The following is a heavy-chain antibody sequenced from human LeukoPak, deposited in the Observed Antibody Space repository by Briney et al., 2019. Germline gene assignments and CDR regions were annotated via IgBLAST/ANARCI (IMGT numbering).Heavy chain of an antibody. D-gene: IGHD3-22*01. CDR2: INPSGGTT. CDR3: ARGSNYYYDVTADYPRY. V-gene: IGHV1-46*01. Sequence: ASVKVSFKTSGYTFTTYYIHWVRQAPGQGLEGLGIINPSGGTTTYAHKFQGRVTMTRDTSTSTVYMELNTLRSEDTAVYYCARGSNYYYDVTADYPRYWGQGTLVTVSS. CDR1: GYTFTTYY. J-gene: IGHJ4*02.